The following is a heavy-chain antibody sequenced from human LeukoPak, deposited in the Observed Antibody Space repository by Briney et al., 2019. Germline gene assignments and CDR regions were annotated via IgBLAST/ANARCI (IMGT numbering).Heavy chain of an antibody. Sequence: SETLSLTCAVYGGSFSGYYWSWIRQPPGKGLEWIGEINHSGSTNYNPSLKSRVTISVDTSKNQFSLKLSSVTAADTAVYYCARWTQTRHSSGWAKVSWYFDLWGRGTQVTVSS. D-gene: IGHD6-19*01. CDR3: ARWTQTRHSSGWAKVSWYFDL. CDR1: GGSFSGYY. J-gene: IGHJ2*01. V-gene: IGHV4-34*01. CDR2: INHSGST.